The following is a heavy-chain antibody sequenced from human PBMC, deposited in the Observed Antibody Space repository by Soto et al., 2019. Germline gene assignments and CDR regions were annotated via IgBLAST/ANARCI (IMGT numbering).Heavy chain of an antibody. D-gene: IGHD2-21*02. Sequence: SETLSLTCTVSGGSISSSSYYWGWIRQPPGKGLEWIGSIYYSGSTYYNPSLKSRVTISVDTSKNQFSLKLSSVTAADTAVYYCARDFGVVTALDAFDIWGQGTMVTVSS. CDR3: ARDFGVVTALDAFDI. V-gene: IGHV4-39*07. CDR2: IYYSGST. J-gene: IGHJ3*02. CDR1: GGSISSSSYY.